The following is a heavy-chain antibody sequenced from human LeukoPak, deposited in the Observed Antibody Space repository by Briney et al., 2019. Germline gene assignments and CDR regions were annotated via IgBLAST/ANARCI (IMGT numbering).Heavy chain of an antibody. V-gene: IGHV1-2*02. CDR1: GYTFTGPY. Sequence: ASLKVSCKASGYTFTGPYIHWMRQAPGQGLEWMGWINPNSGATKYAQKFQGRVTVTRDTSTGTAYMELSRLRSDDTAVYYCARGDGYNGLDYWGQGTLVTVSS. CDR2: INPNSGAT. J-gene: IGHJ4*02. D-gene: IGHD5-24*01. CDR3: ARGDGYNGLDY.